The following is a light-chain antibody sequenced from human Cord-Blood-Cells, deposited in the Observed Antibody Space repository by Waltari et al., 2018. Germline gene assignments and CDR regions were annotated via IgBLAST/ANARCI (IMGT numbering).Light chain of an antibody. CDR1: QSVLYSSNNKNY. CDR3: QQYYSTPYT. J-gene: IGKJ2*01. V-gene: IGKV4-1*01. Sequence: DMVMNQSPDSLAVSLGERATINCKSSQSVLYSSNNKNYLAWYQQKPGQPPKLLIYWASTRESGVPDRFSGSGSGTDFTLTISSLQAEDVAVYYCQQYYSTPYTFGQGTKLEIK. CDR2: WAS.